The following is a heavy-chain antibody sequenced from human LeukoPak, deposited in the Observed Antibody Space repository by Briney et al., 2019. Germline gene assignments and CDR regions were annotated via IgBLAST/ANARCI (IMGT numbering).Heavy chain of an antibody. CDR1: GFTFSSYS. D-gene: IGHD3-22*01. Sequence: GGSLRLSCAASGFTFSSYSMNWVRQAPGKGLEWVSSISSSSSYIYYADSVKGRFTISRDNAKNSLYLQMNSLRAEDTAVYYCARDQGYYYDSSGYFGGPRAFDIWGQGTMVTVSS. CDR3: ARDQGYYYDSSGYFGGPRAFDI. J-gene: IGHJ3*02. V-gene: IGHV3-21*01. CDR2: ISSSSSYI.